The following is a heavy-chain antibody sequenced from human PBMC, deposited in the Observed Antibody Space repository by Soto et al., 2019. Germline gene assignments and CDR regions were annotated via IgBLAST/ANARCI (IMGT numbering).Heavy chain of an antibody. D-gene: IGHD2-15*01. CDR2: ISSSGSTI. Sequence: GGSLRLSCAASGFTFSSYEMNWVRQAPGKGLEWVSYISSSGSTIYYADSVKGRFTISRDNAKNSLYLQMNSLRAEDTAVYYCARTGYCSGGSCYSPFFYYFGMDVWGQGITVSVS. V-gene: IGHV3-48*03. CDR3: ARTGYCSGGSCYSPFFYYFGMDV. CDR1: GFTFSSYE. J-gene: IGHJ6*02.